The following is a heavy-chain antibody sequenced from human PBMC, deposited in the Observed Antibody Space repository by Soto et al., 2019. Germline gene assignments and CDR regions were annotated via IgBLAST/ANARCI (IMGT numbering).Heavy chain of an antibody. J-gene: IGHJ6*02. Sequence: QVQLVQSGAEVKKPGSSVKVSCKASGGTFSSYAISWVRQAPGQGLEWMGGIIPIFGTANYAQKFQGRVTITADKSTSTAYMELSSLRSEDTAVYYCAPTPRSSSSWYYYYGMDVWGQGTTVTVSS. CDR2: IIPIFGTA. CDR3: APTPRSSSSWYYYYGMDV. V-gene: IGHV1-69*06. CDR1: GGTFSSYA. D-gene: IGHD6-13*01.